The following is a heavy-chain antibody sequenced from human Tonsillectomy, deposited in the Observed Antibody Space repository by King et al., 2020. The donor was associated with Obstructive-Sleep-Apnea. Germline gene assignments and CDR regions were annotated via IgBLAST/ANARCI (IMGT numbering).Heavy chain of an antibody. D-gene: IGHD5-12*01. Sequence: QLQESGPGLVKPSQTLSLTCTVSGVSISSGGCYWSWIRQPPGKGLEWIGYIYYSGSTYYNPSLMSRLTISVDTSKNQFSLRLTSVTAADTAVYYCARDLTRFSGYDYGDYYYGMDVWGQGTTVTVSS. J-gene: IGHJ6*02. CDR1: GVSISSGGCY. CDR2: IYYSGST. CDR3: ARDLTRFSGYDYGDYYYGMDV. V-gene: IGHV4-30-4*01.